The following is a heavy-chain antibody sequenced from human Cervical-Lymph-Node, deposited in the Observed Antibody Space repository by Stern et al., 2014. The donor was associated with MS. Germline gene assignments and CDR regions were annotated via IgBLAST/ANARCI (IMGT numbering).Heavy chain of an antibody. J-gene: IGHJ6*02. CDR2: ITQEGTEK. Sequence: EVQLEESGGGLVQPGGSLRLSCAASGFTFSGYWMSWVRRAPGKGLEWVANITQEGTEKYHVDSATGRLTISMAKARNSLYLQMNGLRADDAAIYYCARRILLPTAILGWGWGMDVWGQGTAVTVSS. CDR3: ARRILLPTAILGWGWGMDV. V-gene: IGHV3-7*01. D-gene: IGHD2-21*01. CDR1: GFTFSGYW.